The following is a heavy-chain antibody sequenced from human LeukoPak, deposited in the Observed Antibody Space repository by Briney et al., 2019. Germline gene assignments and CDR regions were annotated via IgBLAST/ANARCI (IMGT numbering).Heavy chain of an antibody. D-gene: IGHD3-16*02. CDR1: GYTFTGYY. Sequence: ASVKVSCKASGYTFTGYYMHWVRQAPGQGLEWMGWISAYNGNTNYAQKLQGRVTMTTDTSTSTAYMELRSLRSDDTAVYYCARVTVGENYDYVWGSYRYTALWFDPWGQGTLVTVSS. V-gene: IGHV1-18*04. J-gene: IGHJ5*02. CDR3: ARVTVGENYDYVWGSYRYTALWFDP. CDR2: ISAYNGNT.